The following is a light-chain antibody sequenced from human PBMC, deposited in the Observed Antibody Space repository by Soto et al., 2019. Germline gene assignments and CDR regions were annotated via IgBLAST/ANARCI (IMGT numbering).Light chain of an antibody. CDR3: QQYNSYWT. J-gene: IGKJ1*01. CDR2: DAS. Sequence: DIQMTQSPSTLPASVGDRVTITCRASQSISSWLAWYQQQPGKAPKLLIYDASSLESGVPSRFSGSGSGTEFTLTISSLQPDDFATYYCQQYNSYWTFGQGTKVDI. CDR1: QSISSW. V-gene: IGKV1-5*01.